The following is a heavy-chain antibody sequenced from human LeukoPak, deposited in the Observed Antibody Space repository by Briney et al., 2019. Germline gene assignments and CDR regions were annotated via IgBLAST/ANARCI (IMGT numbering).Heavy chain of an antibody. J-gene: IGHJ3*02. CDR3: ARGGGWIQLWLVGAFDI. V-gene: IGHV4-34*01. CDR1: GRSFSGYY. D-gene: IGHD5-18*01. Sequence: SETLSLTCAVYGRSFSGYYWSWIRQPPGKGLEWIGEINHSGSTNYNPSLKSRVTISVDTSKNQFSLKLSSVTAADTAVYYCARGGGWIQLWLVGAFDIWGQGTMVTVSS. CDR2: INHSGST.